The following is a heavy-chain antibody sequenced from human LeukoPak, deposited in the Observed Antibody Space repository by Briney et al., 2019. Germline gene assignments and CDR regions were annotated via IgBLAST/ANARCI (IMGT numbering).Heavy chain of an antibody. CDR2: INRDGSST. D-gene: IGHD4-11*01. CDR3: ARDSNYGMDV. Sequence: QTGGSLRLSCAASGFTFSSYWMHWVRQAAGKGLVWVSHINRDGSSTSHADSVKGRFTISRDNAKNTLYLQMNSLGAEDTAVYYCARDSNYGMDVWGQGTTVTVSS. J-gene: IGHJ6*02. V-gene: IGHV3-74*01. CDR1: GFTFSSYW.